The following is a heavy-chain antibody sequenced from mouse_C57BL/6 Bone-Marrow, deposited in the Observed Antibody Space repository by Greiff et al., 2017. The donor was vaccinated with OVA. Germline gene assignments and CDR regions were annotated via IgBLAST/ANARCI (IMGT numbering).Heavy chain of an antibody. CDR1: GYAFSSSW. J-gene: IGHJ3*01. V-gene: IGHV1-82*01. CDR2: IYPGDGDT. Sequence: VQLQQSGPELVKPGASVKISCKASGYAFSSSWLNWVKQRPGKGLEWIGRIYPGDGDTNYNGKFKGKATLPADKSSSTAYMQLSSLTSEGSAVYCCARAENWAWFADWGQGTLVTVSA. D-gene: IGHD4-1*01. CDR3: ARAENWAWFAD.